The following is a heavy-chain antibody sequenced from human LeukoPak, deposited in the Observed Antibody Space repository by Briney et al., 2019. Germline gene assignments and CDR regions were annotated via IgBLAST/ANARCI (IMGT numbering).Heavy chain of an antibody. V-gene: IGHV3-23*01. J-gene: IGHJ4*02. D-gene: IGHD6-19*01. CDR2: ISGSGGST. CDR3: AKGYHISSGWYECFY. Sequence: PGGSLRLSCAASGFTFSSYAMSWVRRAPGKGLEWVSAISGSGGSTYYADSVKGRFTISRDNSKNTLYLQMNSLRAEDTAVYYCAKGYHISSGWYECFYWGQGTLVTVSS. CDR1: GFTFSSYA.